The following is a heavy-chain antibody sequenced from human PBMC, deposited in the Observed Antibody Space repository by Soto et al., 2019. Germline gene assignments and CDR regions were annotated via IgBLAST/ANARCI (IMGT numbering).Heavy chain of an antibody. D-gene: IGHD3-22*01. CDR3: ARDYYDSKGSFYYYGMDV. V-gene: IGHV4-31*03. Sequence: PSETLSLTCTVSGGSISSGGYYWSWIRQHPGKGLEWIGYIYYSGSTYYNPSLKSRVTISVDTSKNQFSLKLSSVTAADTAVYYCARDYYDSKGSFYYYGMDVWGPGTTVTVSS. CDR1: GGSISSGGYY. J-gene: IGHJ6*02. CDR2: IYYSGST.